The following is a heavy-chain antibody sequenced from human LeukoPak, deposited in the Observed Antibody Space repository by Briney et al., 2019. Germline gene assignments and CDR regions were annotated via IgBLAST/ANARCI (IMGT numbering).Heavy chain of an antibody. CDR1: GGSISSGGYS. CDR2: IYHSGGT. D-gene: IGHD6-6*01. V-gene: IGHV4-30-2*01. Sequence: PSETLSLTCAVSGGSISSGGYSWSWIRQPPGKGLEWIGYIYHSGGTYYNPSLKSRVTISVDRSKNQFSLKLSSVTAADTAVYYCASQSEYSSSSDYWGQGTLVTVSS. J-gene: IGHJ4*02. CDR3: ASQSEYSSSSDY.